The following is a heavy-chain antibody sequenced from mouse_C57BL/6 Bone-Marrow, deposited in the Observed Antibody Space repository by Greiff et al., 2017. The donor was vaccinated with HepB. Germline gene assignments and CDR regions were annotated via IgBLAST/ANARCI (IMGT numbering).Heavy chain of an antibody. CDR1: FSLSTSGMGL. D-gene: IGHD1-1*01. CDR2: WNNDNY. V-gene: IGHV8-2*01. CDR3: WREAYYLYFDY. Sequence: QVTLKVSGPGILQPSQSLSLACTFSGFSLSTSGMGLGWLRRPSGKALDWLVSIWNNDNYYNPSLKSRLTISKETSNYQVFLKLTSVDTADSATYYGAWREAYYLYFDYWGQGTTLTVSS. J-gene: IGHJ2*01.